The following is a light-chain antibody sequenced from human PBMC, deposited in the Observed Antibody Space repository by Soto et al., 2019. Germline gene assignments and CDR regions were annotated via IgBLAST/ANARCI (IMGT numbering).Light chain of an antibody. CDR3: QQYDTPPYN. J-gene: IGKJ2*01. CDR1: QDISNY. V-gene: IGKV1-33*01. Sequence: DIQMTQSPSSLSASVGDRVTITCQASQDISNYLNWYQQKPGKAPKLLIYDASNLETGVPSRFSGSGSGTDFTFTISSLQPEDIATYYCQQYDTPPYNFGQGTKAEIK. CDR2: DAS.